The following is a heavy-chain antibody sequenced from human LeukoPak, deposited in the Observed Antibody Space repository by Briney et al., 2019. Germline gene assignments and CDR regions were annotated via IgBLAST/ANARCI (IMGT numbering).Heavy chain of an antibody. CDR2: INWNGRST. V-gene: IGHV3-20*04. D-gene: IGHD3-10*01. CDR1: GFTFDDYG. CDR3: ASFPEYASGYAFDI. J-gene: IGHJ3*02. Sequence: GGSLRLSCAASGFTFDDYGMSWVRQAPGKGLEWVSGINWNGRSTGYADSVKGRFTISRDNAKNSLYLQMNSLRAEDTAVYYCASFPEYASGYAFDIWGQGQWSPSLQ.